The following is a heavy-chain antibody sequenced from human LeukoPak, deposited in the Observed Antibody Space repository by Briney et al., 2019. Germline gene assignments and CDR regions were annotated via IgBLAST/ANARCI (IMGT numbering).Heavy chain of an antibody. CDR1: GYTFTGYY. CDR2: IDPNSGGT. J-gene: IGHJ4*02. CDR3: ASDYDSSGYYYANY. Sequence: ASVKVSCKASGYTFTGYYMHWVRQAPGQGLEWMGRIDPNSGGTSYAQKFQGRVTMTRDTSISAAYMELSSLRSDDTAVYYCASDYDSSGYYYANYWGQGTLVTVSS. V-gene: IGHV1-2*06. D-gene: IGHD3-22*01.